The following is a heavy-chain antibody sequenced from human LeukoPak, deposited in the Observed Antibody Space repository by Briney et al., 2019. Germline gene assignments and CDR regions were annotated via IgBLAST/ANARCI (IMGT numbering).Heavy chain of an antibody. V-gene: IGHV5-51*01. CDR2: IYPGDSYT. D-gene: IGHD2-2*02. CDR1: GSIFTSYW. J-gene: IGHJ3*02. CDR3: ARGGVMGYCSSTSCYKAAFDI. Sequence: GASLQISCKGSGSIFTSYWIGWVRPLPGKGLEWMGIIYPGDSYTRYSPSFQGQVTISADKSISTAYLQWSSLKASDTAMYYCARGGVMGYCSSTSCYKAAFDIWGQGTMVTVSS.